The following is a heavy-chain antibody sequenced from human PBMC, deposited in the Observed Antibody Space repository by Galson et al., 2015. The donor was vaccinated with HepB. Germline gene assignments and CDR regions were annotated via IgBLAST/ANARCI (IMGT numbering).Heavy chain of an antibody. Sequence: SLRLSCAASGFTFSSYGMHWVRQAPGKGLEWVAVISYDGSNKYSADSVKGRFTISRDNSKNTLHLQMNSLRAEDTAVYYCVKENRENYDFWSGYVHLYYGMDVWGQGTTVTVSS. V-gene: IGHV3-30*18. J-gene: IGHJ6*02. CDR3: VKENRENYDFWSGYVHLYYGMDV. D-gene: IGHD3-3*01. CDR2: ISYDGSNK. CDR1: GFTFSSYG.